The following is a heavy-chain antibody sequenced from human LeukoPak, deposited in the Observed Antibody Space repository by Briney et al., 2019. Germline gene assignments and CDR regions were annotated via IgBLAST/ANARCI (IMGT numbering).Heavy chain of an antibody. Sequence: GGSLRLSRAASGFTFRDYYMSWIRQAPGKGLQWVALISTDATVIQYADSVRGRFTISRDNAKNSLHLQMNSLRAEDTAVYYCARTGGYSNRFFDYWGQGALVTVSS. CDR1: GFTFRDYY. J-gene: IGHJ4*02. CDR3: ARTGGYSNRFFDY. V-gene: IGHV3-11*04. D-gene: IGHD4-11*01. CDR2: ISTDATVI.